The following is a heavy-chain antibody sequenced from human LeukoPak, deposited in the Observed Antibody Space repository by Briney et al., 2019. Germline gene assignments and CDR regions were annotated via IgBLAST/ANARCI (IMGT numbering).Heavy chain of an antibody. D-gene: IGHD6-19*01. V-gene: IGHV3-30*02. CDR1: GFTFSSYG. CDR2: IRYDGSNK. Sequence: GGSLRLSCAASGFTFSSYGMHWVRQAPGKGLEWVAFIRYDGSNKYYADSVKGRFTISRDNSKNTLYLQMNSLRAEDTAVYYCAKVFRYSSGRTYFDYWGQGTLVTVSS. CDR3: AKVFRYSSGRTYFDY. J-gene: IGHJ4*02.